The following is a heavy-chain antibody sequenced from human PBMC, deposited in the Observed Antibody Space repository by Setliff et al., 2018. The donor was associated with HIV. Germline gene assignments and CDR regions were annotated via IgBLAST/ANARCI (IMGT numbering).Heavy chain of an antibody. CDR2: INPNSGGT. Sequence: ASVKVSCKASGYTFTGYYIHWVRQAPGQGLEWMGRINPNSGGTNYAQKFQGRVTMTRDTSISTAYMELSGLGFEDTAVYYCARLSSAAMWGGDPGYWGQGTLVTVSS. CDR3: ARLSSAAMWGGDPGY. CDR1: GYTFTGYY. J-gene: IGHJ4*02. V-gene: IGHV1-2*06. D-gene: IGHD2-2*01.